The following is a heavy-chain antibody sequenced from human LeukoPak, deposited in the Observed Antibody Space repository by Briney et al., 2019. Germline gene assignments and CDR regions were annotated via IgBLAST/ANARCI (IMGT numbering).Heavy chain of an antibody. V-gene: IGHV1-69*05. D-gene: IGHD3-10*01. Sequence: SVKVSCKASGGTFSSYAISWVRQAPGQGLEWMGGIIPIFGTANYAQKFQGRVAITTDESTSTAYMELSSLRSEDTAVYYCARDFGTGHYYYYMDVWGKGTTVTVSS. CDR2: IIPIFGTA. J-gene: IGHJ6*03. CDR1: GGTFSSYA. CDR3: ARDFGTGHYYYYMDV.